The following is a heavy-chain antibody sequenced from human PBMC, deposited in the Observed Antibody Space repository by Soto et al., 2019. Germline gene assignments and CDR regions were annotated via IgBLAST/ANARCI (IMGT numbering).Heavy chain of an antibody. Sequence: SETLSLTCTVSGGSISSSDYYWAWVRQPPGKGLEWIGSISYSGATYYNPSLKSRVTISVDTSSDQFSLELRSATAADTAVYYFARSAVAGNHWFYPCGQGTLVTV. V-gene: IGHV4-39*01. CDR1: GGSISSSDYY. J-gene: IGHJ5*02. CDR3: ARSAVAGNHWFYP. D-gene: IGHD6-13*01. CDR2: ISYSGAT.